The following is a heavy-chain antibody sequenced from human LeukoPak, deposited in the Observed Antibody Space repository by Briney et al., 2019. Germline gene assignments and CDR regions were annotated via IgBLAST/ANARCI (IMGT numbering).Heavy chain of an antibody. CDR3: ARSLGIYGAFDI. D-gene: IGHD7-27*01. V-gene: IGHV3-13*01. Sequence: GGSLRLSCAASGFTFSSYDMHWVRQATGKGPEWVSAIGTAGDTYYPGSVKGRFTISRENAKNSLYLQMNSLRAGDTAVYYCARSLGIYGAFDIWGQGTMVTVSS. J-gene: IGHJ3*02. CDR2: IGTAGDT. CDR1: GFTFSSYD.